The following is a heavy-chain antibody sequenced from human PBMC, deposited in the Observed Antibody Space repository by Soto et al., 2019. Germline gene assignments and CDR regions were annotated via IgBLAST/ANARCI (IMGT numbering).Heavy chain of an antibody. CDR1: GTIFSSYT. V-gene: IGHV1-69*08. Sequence: QVQLVQSGAEVKKPGSSVRVSCKASGTIFSSYTISWVRQAPGQGLEWMGRIIPILGETNSAQKFQGRVTLTAEKSTITAYMELNSLRLADTAVYYCARGLGGRMDDWGQGTTVTVSS. D-gene: IGHD3-16*01. CDR2: IIPILGET. CDR3: ARGLGGRMDD. J-gene: IGHJ6*02.